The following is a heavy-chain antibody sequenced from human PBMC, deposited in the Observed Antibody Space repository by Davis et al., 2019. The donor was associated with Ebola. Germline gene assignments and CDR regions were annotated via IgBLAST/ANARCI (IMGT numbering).Heavy chain of an antibody. D-gene: IGHD2-15*01. CDR3: ARGGLLSALDL. CDR2: ISSRGSTI. V-gene: IGHV3-11*01. CDR1: GFTFSDYY. Sequence: GGSLRLSCAASGFTFSDYYMSWIRRAPGKGLEWLSYISSRGSTIYYADSVKGRFTISRDNAKNSLYLQMNSLRAEDTAVYYCARGGLLSALDLWGQGTMVSVSS. J-gene: IGHJ3*01.